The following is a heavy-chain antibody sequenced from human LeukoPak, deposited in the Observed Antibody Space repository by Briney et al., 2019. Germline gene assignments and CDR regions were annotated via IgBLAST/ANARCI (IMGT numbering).Heavy chain of an antibody. D-gene: IGHD2-15*01. J-gene: IGHJ6*03. CDR3: ARQIADYYYYYMDV. V-gene: IGHV4-39*01. Sequence: SQTRSLTCTVSGGSISSSNYYWGWIRQPPGKGLEWIGPIYYNGTTYYNPSLESRVPLFEDTSKNHFSLMLASVTAADTGVYYCARQIADYYYYYMDVWGKGTTVTVSS. CDR2: IYYNGTT. CDR1: GGSISSSNYY.